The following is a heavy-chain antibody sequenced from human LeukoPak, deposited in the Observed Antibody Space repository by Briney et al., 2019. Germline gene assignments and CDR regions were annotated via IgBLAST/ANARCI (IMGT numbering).Heavy chain of an antibody. D-gene: IGHD2-15*01. CDR2: IRYDGSNK. Sequence: PGGSLRLSCAASGFTFSSYGMHWVRQAPGKGLEWVAFIRYDGSNKYYADSVKGRFTISRDNSKNTLYLQMNSLRAEDTAVYYCAKAVGPSLRTDTNWFDPWGQGTLVTVSS. V-gene: IGHV3-30*02. CDR3: AKAVGPSLRTDTNWFDP. CDR1: GFTFSSYG. J-gene: IGHJ5*02.